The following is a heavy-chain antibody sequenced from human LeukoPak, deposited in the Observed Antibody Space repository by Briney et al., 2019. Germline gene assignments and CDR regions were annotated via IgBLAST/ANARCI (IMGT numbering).Heavy chain of an antibody. CDR3: ARVRICSSSCFAEAKYYFDY. CDR1: GGTFISFA. Sequence: SVKVSCKASGGTFISFAISWVQQAPGQGLEWMGGIIPIFGTANYAQKFQGRVTITADESTSTAYMELSSLRSEDTAVYYCARVRICSSSCFAEAKYYFDYWGQGTLVTVSS. V-gene: IGHV1-69*13. D-gene: IGHD6-13*01. J-gene: IGHJ4*02. CDR2: IIPIFGTA.